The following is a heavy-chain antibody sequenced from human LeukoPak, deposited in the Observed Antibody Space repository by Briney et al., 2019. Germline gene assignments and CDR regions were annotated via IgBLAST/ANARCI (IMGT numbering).Heavy chain of an antibody. CDR2: VYENGSP. V-gene: IGHV4-59*01. Sequence: PSETLSLTCSVFGGTIRGYYWSWIRQPPGKGLEWIGYVYENGSPNYNPSLGSRVTISADLSKNQLSLRVASVSATDTAVYYCARDSRLGPRAGDFDIWGRGSMVIVSS. J-gene: IGHJ3*02. CDR3: ARDSRLGPRAGDFDI. CDR1: GGTIRGYY. D-gene: IGHD1-26*01.